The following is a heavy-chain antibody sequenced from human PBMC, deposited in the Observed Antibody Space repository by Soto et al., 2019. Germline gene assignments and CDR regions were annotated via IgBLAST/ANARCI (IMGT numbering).Heavy chain of an antibody. CDR1: CGSISSCGYS. Sequence: SETLSLTCAVSCGSISSCGYSWSWIRQPPGKGPEWIGEINHSGSTNYNPSLKSRVTISVDTSKNQFSLKLTSVTAADTAVYYCARVGNWNDGLGSWGQGALVTVS. J-gene: IGHJ5*02. V-gene: IGHV4-30-2*01. D-gene: IGHD1-1*01. CDR2: INHSGST. CDR3: ARVGNWNDGLGS.